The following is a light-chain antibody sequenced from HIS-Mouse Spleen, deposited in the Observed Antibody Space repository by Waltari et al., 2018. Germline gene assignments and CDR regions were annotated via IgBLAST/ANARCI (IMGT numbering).Light chain of an antibody. CDR3: CSYAGSYTGV. Sequence: QSALTQPRSVSGSPGQSVTISCTGTSSDVGGYNYVSWYQPHPGKAPKLMIYDVSKRPAGVPDRFSGSKSGNTASLTSSGLQAEDEADYYCCSYAGSYTGVFGTGTKVTVL. CDR2: DVS. CDR1: SSDVGGYNY. J-gene: IGLJ1*01. V-gene: IGLV2-11*01.